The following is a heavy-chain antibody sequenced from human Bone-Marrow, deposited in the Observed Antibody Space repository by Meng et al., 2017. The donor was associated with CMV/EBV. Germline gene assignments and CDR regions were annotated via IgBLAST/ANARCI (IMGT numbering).Heavy chain of an antibody. CDR2: IGTAGDT. J-gene: IGHJ6*02. Sequence: GSLKIHCAASGFTFSSYDMHWVRQATGKGLEWVSAIGTAGDTYYPGSVKGRCTISRENAMNFLYLQMNSQRAGDTAVYYCARVAGWLFPLGCYYYGMDVWGQGTTVTVSS. CDR1: GFTFSSYD. V-gene: IGHV3-13*01. D-gene: IGHD3-22*01. CDR3: ARVAGWLFPLGCYYYGMDV.